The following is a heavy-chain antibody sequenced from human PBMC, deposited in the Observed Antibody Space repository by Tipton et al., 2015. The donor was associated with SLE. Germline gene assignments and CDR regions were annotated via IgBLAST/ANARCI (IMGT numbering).Heavy chain of an antibody. V-gene: IGHV4-34*01. CDR1: GGSFSGYY. Sequence: TLSLTCAVYGGSFSGYYWGWIRQPPGKGLEWIGSIYYSGRTYYTPSLKSRVTISVDTSKNLFSLKLSSVTAADTAVYYCARVLEQQLVVGYHWYFDLWGRGTLVTVSS. J-gene: IGHJ2*01. CDR2: IYYSGRT. D-gene: IGHD6-13*01. CDR3: ARVLEQQLVVGYHWYFDL.